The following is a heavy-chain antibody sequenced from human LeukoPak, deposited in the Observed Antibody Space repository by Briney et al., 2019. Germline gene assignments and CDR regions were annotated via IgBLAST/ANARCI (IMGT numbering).Heavy chain of an antibody. CDR3: ARDAGYSYGLDAFDI. V-gene: IGHV3-30*04. CDR2: ISYDGSNK. CDR1: GFTFSSYA. Sequence: GGSLRLSCAASGFTFSSYAMHWVRQAPGKGLEWVAVISYDGSNKYYADSVKGRFTISRDNSKNTLYLQMNSLRAEDTAVYYCARDAGYSYGLDAFDIWGQGTMVTVSS. J-gene: IGHJ3*02. D-gene: IGHD5-18*01.